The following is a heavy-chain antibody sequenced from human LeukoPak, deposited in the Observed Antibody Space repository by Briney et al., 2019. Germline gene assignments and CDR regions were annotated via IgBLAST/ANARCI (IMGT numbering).Heavy chain of an antibody. Sequence: ASVKVSCKASGYTFTNYGIVWVRQAPGQGLEWMGWISPYNGNTNYADNLQDRVTMTTDTSTSTAYMELRSLRSDDTAVYYCARVLPQGPYYYHGMDVWGQGTTVPSP. V-gene: IGHV1-18*01. CDR3: ARVLPQGPYYYHGMDV. J-gene: IGHJ6*02. CDR1: GYTFTNYG. CDR2: ISPYNGNT. D-gene: IGHD5-18*01.